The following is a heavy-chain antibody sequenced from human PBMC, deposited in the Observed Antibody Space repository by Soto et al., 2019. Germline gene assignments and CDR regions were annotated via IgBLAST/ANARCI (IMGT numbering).Heavy chain of an antibody. D-gene: IGHD3-22*01. CDR1: GFTFSTYW. CDR2: IKTDGTIT. CDR3: ARGGVIVVGLDV. J-gene: IGHJ6*02. Sequence: EVQLVESGGGLVQPGGSLRLSCAGTGFTFSTYWMHWVRQAPGKGLEWVSGIKTDGTITGYADSVKGRFTISRDNAKNTLYLQMNSLRAEDTAVYYCARGGVIVVGLDVWGQGTTVTVSS. V-gene: IGHV3-74*01.